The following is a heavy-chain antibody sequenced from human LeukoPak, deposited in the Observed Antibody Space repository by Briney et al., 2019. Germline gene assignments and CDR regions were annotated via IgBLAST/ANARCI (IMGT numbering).Heavy chain of an antibody. D-gene: IGHD3-10*01. Sequence: GGSLRLSCAASGFTFSSYAMSWVRQAPGKGLEWVSAISGSGGSTYYADSVKGRFTISRDNSKNTLYLQMNSLRSDDTAVYYCARDLDNYSGSGSYYNGDPLFQHWGQGTLVTVSS. J-gene: IGHJ1*01. CDR1: GFTFSSYA. V-gene: IGHV3-23*01. CDR3: ARDLDNYSGSGSYYNGDPLFQH. CDR2: ISGSGGST.